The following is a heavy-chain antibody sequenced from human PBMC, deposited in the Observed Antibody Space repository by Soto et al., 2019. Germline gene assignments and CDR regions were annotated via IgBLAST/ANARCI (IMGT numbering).Heavy chain of an antibody. CDR2: IIPIFGTA. D-gene: IGHD2-21*01. CDR3: VYSGGECPLVPGY. J-gene: IGHJ4*02. Sequence: ASVKVSCKASGGTFSSYAISWVRQAPGQGLEWMGGIIPIFGTANYAQKFQGRVTITADEPTSTAYMELSSLRSEDTAVYYCVYSGGECPLVPGYWGQGTLVTVSS. V-gene: IGHV1-69*13. CDR1: GGTFSSYA.